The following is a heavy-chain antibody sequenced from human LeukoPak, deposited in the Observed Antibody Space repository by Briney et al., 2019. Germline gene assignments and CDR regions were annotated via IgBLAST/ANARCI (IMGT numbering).Heavy chain of an antibody. V-gene: IGHV1-69*13. D-gene: IGHD2-21*02. Sequence: SVKASCKASGGTFSSYAISWVRQAPGQGLEWMGGIIPIFGTANYAQKFQGRVTITADESTSTAYMELSSLRSEDTAVYYCARERGRTVVVTATVAFDIWGQGTMVTVSS. CDR1: GGTFSSYA. CDR3: ARERGRTVVVTATVAFDI. J-gene: IGHJ3*02. CDR2: IIPIFGTA.